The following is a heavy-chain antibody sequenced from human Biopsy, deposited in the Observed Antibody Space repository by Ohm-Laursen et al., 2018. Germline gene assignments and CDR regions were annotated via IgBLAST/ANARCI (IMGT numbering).Heavy chain of an antibody. CDR2: IYSGGNT. Sequence: TLSLTCTVSGDSLTSGPENWSWIRQSPGQGLGYIGFIYSGGNTNYNPSLKNRVTMSVDTSKNQFYLKLYSVTAADTAVYYCARGRRTSGWPYFDNWGQGALVIVSP. V-gene: IGHV4-61*01. CDR3: ARGRRTSGWPYFDN. D-gene: IGHD6-19*01. CDR1: GDSLTSGPEN. J-gene: IGHJ4*02.